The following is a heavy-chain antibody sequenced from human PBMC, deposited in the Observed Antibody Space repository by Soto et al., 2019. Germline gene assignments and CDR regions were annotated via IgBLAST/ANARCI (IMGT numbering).Heavy chain of an antibody. CDR3: AKDYYDILTGYLYYYYYGMDV. Sequence: PGGSLRLSCAASGFTFSSYGIHWVRQAPGKGLEWVAVISYDGSNKYYADSVKGRFTISRDNSKNTLYLQMNSLRAEDTAVYYCAKDYYDILTGYLYYYYYGMDVWGQGTTVTVSS. CDR1: GFTFSSYG. V-gene: IGHV3-30*18. J-gene: IGHJ6*02. CDR2: ISYDGSNK. D-gene: IGHD3-9*01.